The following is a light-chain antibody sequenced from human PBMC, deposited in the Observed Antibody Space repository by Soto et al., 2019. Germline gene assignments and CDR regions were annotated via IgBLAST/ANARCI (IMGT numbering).Light chain of an antibody. CDR2: GAS. V-gene: IGKV3-11*01. J-gene: IGKJ1*01. Sequence: ESVLTQSPGTLSLSPGERATRCCRASQSVRSNLAWYQQKPGQAPRLLIYGASTRATGIPARFSGSGSGTDFTLTISSLEPEDFAVYYCQQRSNWPPWTFGQGTKVDIK. CDR3: QQRSNWPPWT. CDR1: QSVRSN.